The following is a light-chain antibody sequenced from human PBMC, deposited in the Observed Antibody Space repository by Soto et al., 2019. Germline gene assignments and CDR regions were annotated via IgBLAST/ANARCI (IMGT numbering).Light chain of an antibody. Sequence: QSVLTQPPSASGTPGQRVTISCSGSSSNIGSNYGYWYQQLPGTAPKLLIYRNNQRPSGVPDRFSGSKSGTSASLAISGLRSEDEADYYCAAWDDSLSGGVFGGGTKLTVL. CDR1: SSNIGSNY. CDR2: RNN. CDR3: AAWDDSLSGGV. V-gene: IGLV1-47*01. J-gene: IGLJ3*02.